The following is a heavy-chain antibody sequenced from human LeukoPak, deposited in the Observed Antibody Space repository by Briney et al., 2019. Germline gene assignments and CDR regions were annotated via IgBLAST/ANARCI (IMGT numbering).Heavy chain of an antibody. CDR1: GFTVSSNY. Sequence: GGSLRLSCAASGFTVSSNYMSWVRQAPGKGLEWVSVIYSGGRTYYADSVKGRFTISRDNSKNTLDLQMNSLRSEDTAVYYCARGRDLRFLDAPGSDAFNIWGQGTMVTVSS. CDR3: ARGRDLRFLDAPGSDAFNI. D-gene: IGHD3-3*01. CDR2: IYSGGRT. V-gene: IGHV3-53*05. J-gene: IGHJ3*02.